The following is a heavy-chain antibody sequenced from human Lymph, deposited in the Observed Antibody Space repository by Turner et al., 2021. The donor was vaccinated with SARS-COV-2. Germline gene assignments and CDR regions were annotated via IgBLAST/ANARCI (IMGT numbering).Heavy chain of an antibody. D-gene: IGHD1-1*01. CDR2: FYKIGSI. CDR3: ARHQGSTSGYDHGMNV. V-gene: IGHV4-59*08. CDR1: GGSISSTS. J-gene: IGHJ6*02. Sequence: QVQLQESGPGLVRPSEPLSLTCTAPGGSISSTSWSWIRQSPGRGLEWIGYFYKIGSIDYNPTLRSRVTISVDTSKNQHSLNLISVTAADTAVYYCARHQGSTSGYDHGMNVWGQGTAVIVSS.